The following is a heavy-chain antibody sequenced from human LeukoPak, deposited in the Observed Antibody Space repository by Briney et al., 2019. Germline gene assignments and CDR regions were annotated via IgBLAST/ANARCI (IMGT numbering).Heavy chain of an antibody. CDR1: GFTFSSYS. Sequence: GGSLRLSCAASGFTFSSYSMNWVRQAPGKGLEWVSYISSSSSTIYYADSVKGRFTISRDNAKNSLYLQMNSLRAEDTAVYYCARCPRYCSSTSCSADDYYYCYMDVWGKGTTVTVSS. V-gene: IGHV3-48*01. CDR2: ISSSSSTI. D-gene: IGHD2-2*01. CDR3: ARCPRYCSSTSCSADDYYYCYMDV. J-gene: IGHJ6*03.